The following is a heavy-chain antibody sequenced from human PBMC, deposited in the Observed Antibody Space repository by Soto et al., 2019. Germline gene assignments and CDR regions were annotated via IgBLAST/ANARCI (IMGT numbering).Heavy chain of an antibody. CDR1: GFTFDDYA. J-gene: IGHJ4*02. D-gene: IGHD6-13*01. CDR2: ISWNSGSI. CDR3: ANDKAAGIPTPSFDY. V-gene: IGHV3-9*01. Sequence: ESGGGLVQPGRSLRLSCAASGFTFDDYAMHWVRQAPGKGLEWVSGISWNSGSIGYADSVKGRFTISRDNAKNSLYLQMNSLRAEDTALYYCANDKAAGIPTPSFDYWGQGTLVTVSS.